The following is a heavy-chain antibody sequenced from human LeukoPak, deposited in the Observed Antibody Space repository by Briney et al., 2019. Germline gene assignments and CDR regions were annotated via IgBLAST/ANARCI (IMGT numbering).Heavy chain of an antibody. CDR1: GYSFTSYW. V-gene: IGHV5-51*01. CDR2: IYPGDSDT. Sequence: GESLKISCKGAGYSFTSYWIWWGRPMPGKGLEWRGIIYPGDSDTRYSPSFQGQVTISADKYISSAYLQWSSLKASDTAMYCCAGTYYDTLTGAFDIWGQGTMVTVSS. D-gene: IGHD3-9*01. J-gene: IGHJ3*02. CDR3: AGTYYDTLTGAFDI.